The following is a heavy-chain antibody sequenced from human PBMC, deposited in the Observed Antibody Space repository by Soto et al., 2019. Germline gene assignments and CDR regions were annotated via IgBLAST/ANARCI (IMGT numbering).Heavy chain of an antibody. Sequence: QVQLQESGPGLVKPSETLSLTCTVSGGSMRGQHWSWIRQPPGKGLEWIGHHSDSTNYNPSLKSRIPISTDTSKNQFSLKLRSVTAADTAVYYCATYTVGEGGRGYWGQGTLVTVSS. V-gene: IGHV4-4*09. CDR1: GGSMRGQH. D-gene: IGHD3-16*01. J-gene: IGHJ4*02. CDR2: HHSDST. CDR3: ATYTVGEGGRGY.